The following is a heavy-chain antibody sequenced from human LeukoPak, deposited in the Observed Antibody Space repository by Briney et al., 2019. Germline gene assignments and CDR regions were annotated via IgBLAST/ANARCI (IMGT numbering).Heavy chain of an antibody. V-gene: IGHV3-11*04. D-gene: IGHD3-22*01. CDR3: ARSTGSYYDSSGVAAH. CDR2: ISSSGSTI. Sequence: GXXLRLSCAASGFTFSDYYMSWIRQAPGKGLEWVSYISSSGSTIYYADSVKGRFTISRDNAKNSLYLQMNSLRAEDTAVYYCARSTGSYYDSSGVAAHWGQGTLVTVSS. CDR1: GFTFSDYY. J-gene: IGHJ4*02.